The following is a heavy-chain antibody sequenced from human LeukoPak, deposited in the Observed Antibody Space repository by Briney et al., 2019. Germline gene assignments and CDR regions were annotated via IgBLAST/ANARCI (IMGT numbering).Heavy chain of an antibody. CDR2: IIPIFGTA. V-gene: IGHV1-69*01. CDR3: ASVTTDYSSGWLSPFDY. CDR1: GGTFSSYA. D-gene: IGHD6-19*01. J-gene: IGHJ4*02. Sequence: GASVKVSCKASGGTFSSYAISWVRQAPGQGLEWMGGIIPIFGTANYAQKFQGRVTITADESTSTAYMELSGLRSEDTAVYYCASVTTDYSSGWLSPFDYWGQGTLVTVSS.